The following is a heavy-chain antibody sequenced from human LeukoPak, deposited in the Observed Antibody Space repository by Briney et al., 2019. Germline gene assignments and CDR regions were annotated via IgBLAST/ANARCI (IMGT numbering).Heavy chain of an antibody. J-gene: IGHJ6*03. CDR1: GGSISSYY. CDR3: ARVRGVIINYYYMDV. V-gene: IGHV4-59*01. CDR2: IYYSGST. Sequence: SGTLSLTCTVSGGSISSYYWSWIRQPPGKGLEWIGYIYYSGSTNYNPSLKSRVTISVDTSKNQFSLKLSSVTAADTAVYYCARVRGVIINYYYMDVWGKGTTVTISS. D-gene: IGHD3-10*01.